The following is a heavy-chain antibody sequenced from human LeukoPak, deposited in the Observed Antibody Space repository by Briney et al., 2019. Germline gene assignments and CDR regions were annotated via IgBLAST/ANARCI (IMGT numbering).Heavy chain of an antibody. V-gene: IGHV4-38-2*01. D-gene: IGHD3-10*01. Sequence: KPSETLSLTCAVSGYSISSGYYWGWIRQPPGKGLEWIGSIYHSGSTYYNPSLKSRVTISVDTSKNQFPLKLSSVTAADTAVYYCARTMVRGPPGGYWGQGTLVTVSS. CDR2: IYHSGST. CDR3: ARTMVRGPPGGY. CDR1: GYSISSGYY. J-gene: IGHJ4*02.